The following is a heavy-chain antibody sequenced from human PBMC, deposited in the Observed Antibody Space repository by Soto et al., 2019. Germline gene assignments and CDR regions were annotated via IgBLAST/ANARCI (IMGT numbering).Heavy chain of an antibody. D-gene: IGHD3-10*01. CDR2: INHSGST. V-gene: IGHV4-34*01. Sequence: LSLTCAVFGGSFSGYYWNWIRQPPGKGLEWIGFINHSGSTKYYSSLKSRVTISVDTSKNLFSLKLKSVTAADTAVYYCARRIIALEIFDYWGQGTVVTVSS. J-gene: IGHJ4*02. CDR3: ARRIIALEIFDY. CDR1: GGSFSGYY.